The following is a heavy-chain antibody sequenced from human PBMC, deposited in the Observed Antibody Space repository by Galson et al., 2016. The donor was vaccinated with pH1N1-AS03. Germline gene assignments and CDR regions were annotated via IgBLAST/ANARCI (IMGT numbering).Heavy chain of an antibody. D-gene: IGHD6-19*01. CDR1: GASTTSSPYY. J-gene: IGHJ6*03. CDR2: VSYSGTT. CDR3: AGYEMTYSNGWYYLDV. Sequence: SETLSLTCTVSGASTTSSPYYWGWIRQPPGKGLEWIASVSYSGTTFYKSSLKRRATISVDTSENEFALRLTTVTAADTAVYYCAGYEMTYSNGWYYLDVWGKGTTVTVS. V-gene: IGHV4-39*01.